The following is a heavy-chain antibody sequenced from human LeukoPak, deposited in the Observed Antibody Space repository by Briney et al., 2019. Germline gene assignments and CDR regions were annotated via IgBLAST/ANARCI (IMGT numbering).Heavy chain of an antibody. J-gene: IGHJ4*02. CDR2: ISAYNGNT. D-gene: IGHD1-26*01. CDR1: GYTFTNFG. CDR3: ARDLPDSGRYGDY. V-gene: IGHV1-18*01. Sequence: GASVKVSCKASGYTFTNFGISWVRQALGQGLEWMGWISAYNGNTNYAQKLQGRVTMTTDSSTSTAYLEVRSLRSDHTAVYYCARDLPDSGRYGDYWGQGTLVTVSS.